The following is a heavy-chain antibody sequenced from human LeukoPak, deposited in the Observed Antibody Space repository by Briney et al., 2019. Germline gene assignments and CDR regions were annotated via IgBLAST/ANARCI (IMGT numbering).Heavy chain of an antibody. V-gene: IGHV3-21*01. Sequence: SGGSLRLSCAASGFTFSSYSMNWVRQAPGKGLEWVSSISISSGYIYYADSVKGRFTISRDNAKNSLYLQMNSQRAEDTAVYYCARNDYNFDYWGQGTLVTVSS. CDR1: GFTFSSYS. J-gene: IGHJ4*02. D-gene: IGHD1-1*01. CDR3: ARNDYNFDY. CDR2: ISISSGYI.